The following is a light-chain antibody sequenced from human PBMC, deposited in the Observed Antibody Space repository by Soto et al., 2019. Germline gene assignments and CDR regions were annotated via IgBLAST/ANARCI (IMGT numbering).Light chain of an antibody. Sequence: DIQMTQSPPTLSASVGDRVTITCRASQSISNWLAWYQQKPGKAPKLLIYDVSSLESGVSSRFSGSGSGTEFTLTISSLQPDDFATYYCQQYNSYSYTFGQGTKLEIK. CDR3: QQYNSYSYT. J-gene: IGKJ2*01. CDR1: QSISNW. V-gene: IGKV1-5*01. CDR2: DVS.